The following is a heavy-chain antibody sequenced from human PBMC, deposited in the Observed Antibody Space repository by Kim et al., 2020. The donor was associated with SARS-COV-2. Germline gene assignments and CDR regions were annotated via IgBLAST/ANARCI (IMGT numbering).Heavy chain of an antibody. V-gene: IGHV4-39*07. CDR2: INYRGST. D-gene: IGHD3-10*01. Sequence: SETLSLTCTVSGGSISSSCYYWGWIRQPTGKGREGEGSINYRGSTYHTPTLKSRVSISISTTKNPFSLNLGSVTAAATAEYSSGYGSTCNGAFD. J-gene: IGHJ3*02. CDR3: GYGSTCNGAFD. CDR1: GGSISSSCYY.